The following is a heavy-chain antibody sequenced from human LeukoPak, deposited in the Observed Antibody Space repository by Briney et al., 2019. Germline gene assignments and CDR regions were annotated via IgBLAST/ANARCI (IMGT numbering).Heavy chain of an antibody. CDR3: TTGGVLRYFDWLFDDY. V-gene: IGHV3-15*01. CDR1: GFTFSNAW. D-gene: IGHD3-9*01. Sequence: GGSLRLSCAASGFTFSNAWMSWVRQAPGKGLEWVGRIKSKTDGATTDYAAPVKGRFTISRDDSKNTLYLQMNSLKTEDTAVYYCTTGGVLRYFDWLFDDYWGLGTLVTVSS. CDR2: IKSKTDGATT. J-gene: IGHJ4*02.